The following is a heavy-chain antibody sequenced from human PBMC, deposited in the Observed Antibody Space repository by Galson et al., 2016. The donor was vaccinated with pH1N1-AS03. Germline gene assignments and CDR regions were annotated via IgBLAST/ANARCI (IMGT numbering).Heavy chain of an antibody. V-gene: IGHV3-30*04. CDR2: ISYDGSQK. CDR1: GFSFSTYA. J-gene: IGHJ4*02. Sequence: LRLSCAGSGFSFSTYAIHWVRQAPGKGLEWVAVISYDGSQKYYADSVKGRFTIPRDNSKNTLYLQMNSLRVEDTAMYYCARDHKVTRLRGVVIPSGVMFDYWGQGTLVTVSS. CDR3: ARDHKVTRLRGVVIPSGVMFDY. D-gene: IGHD3-10*01.